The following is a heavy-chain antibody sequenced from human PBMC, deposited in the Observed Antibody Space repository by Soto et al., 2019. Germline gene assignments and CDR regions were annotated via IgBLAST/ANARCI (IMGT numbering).Heavy chain of an antibody. CDR3: GREGRLELGSGGQFDI. D-gene: IGHD3-10*01. V-gene: IGHV1-69*01. Sequence: QVQLVQSGAEVKKPGSSVKVSCKASGGTFSSYAISWVRQAPGQGLEWMGGIIPIFGTANYAPKFQGRVTTSGDESTGKAYVGLGRLRSEETGVDYWGREGRLELGSGGQFDIWGQGTMVTVSS. J-gene: IGHJ3*02. CDR1: GGTFSSYA. CDR2: IIPIFGTA.